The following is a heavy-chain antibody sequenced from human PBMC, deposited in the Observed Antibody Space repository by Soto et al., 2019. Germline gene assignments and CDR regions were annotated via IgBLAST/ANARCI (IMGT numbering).Heavy chain of an antibody. CDR3: ARGLYCDY. CDR2: ISSSSSTI. D-gene: IGHD2-21*02. Sequence: EVQLVESGGGLVQPGGSLRLSCAASGFTFSSYSMNWVRQAPGKGLEWVSYISSSSSTIYYADSVKGQFTISRDNASNSLYLQMTGLRAEDTAVYYCARGLYCDYWGQGTLVTVSS. V-gene: IGHV3-48*01. CDR1: GFTFSSYS. J-gene: IGHJ4*02.